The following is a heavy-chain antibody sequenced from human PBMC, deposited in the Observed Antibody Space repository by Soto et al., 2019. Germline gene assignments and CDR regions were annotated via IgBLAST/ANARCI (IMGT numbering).Heavy chain of an antibody. J-gene: IGHJ4*02. CDR2: INSDGSST. CDR3: ALSPYYYDSSAKGY. D-gene: IGHD3-22*01. V-gene: IGHV3-74*01. Sequence: GGSLRLSCAASGFTFSSYWMHWVRQAPGKGLVWVSRINSDGSSTSYADSVKGRFTIPRDNAKNTLYLQMNSLRAEDTAVYYCALSPYYYDSSAKGYWGQGTLVTVSS. CDR1: GFTFSSYW.